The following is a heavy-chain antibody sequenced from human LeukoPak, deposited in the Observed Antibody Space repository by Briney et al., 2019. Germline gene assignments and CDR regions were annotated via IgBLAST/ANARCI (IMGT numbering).Heavy chain of an antibody. V-gene: IGHV3-30*18. Sequence: GGSLRLSCAASGFTFSSYGMHWVRQAPGKGLEWVAVISYDGSNKYYADPVKGRFTISRDNSKNTLYLQMNSLRAEDTAVYYCAKGPVLLWFGDPNGGAFDIWGQGTMVTVSS. CDR1: GFTFSSYG. CDR3: AKGPVLLWFGDPNGGAFDI. CDR2: ISYDGSNK. J-gene: IGHJ3*02. D-gene: IGHD3-10*01.